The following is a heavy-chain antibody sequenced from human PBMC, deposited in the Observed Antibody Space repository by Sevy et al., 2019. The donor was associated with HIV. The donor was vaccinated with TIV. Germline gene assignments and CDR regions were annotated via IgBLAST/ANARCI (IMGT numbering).Heavy chain of an antibody. CDR1: GGSISSHSYY. Sequence: SETLSLTCSVSGGSISSHSYYWTWIRQHPGKGLEWIGYIHYSGRTYYNPSLKSRVTISLDTSKNHCSLSLRSVTAAETAVYYCARAHGYSNGWFPYYYYYGMDVWGPGTTVTVSS. CDR3: ARAHGYSNGWFPYYYYYGMDV. CDR2: IHYSGRT. D-gene: IGHD6-19*01. V-gene: IGHV4-31*03. J-gene: IGHJ6*02.